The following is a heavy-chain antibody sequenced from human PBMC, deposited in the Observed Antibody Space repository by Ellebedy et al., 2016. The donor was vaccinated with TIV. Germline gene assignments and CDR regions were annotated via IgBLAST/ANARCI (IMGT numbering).Heavy chain of an antibody. Sequence: PGGSLRLSCATSGFTSSDHYMDWVRQAPGKGLEWVGSSRNKTNSYTTEFAASGKRRFTISRDDSKNSVYLQMNSLKTEDTAVYYCSRGLGDWGQGTLVTVSS. J-gene: IGHJ4*02. CDR2: SRNKTNSYTT. CDR3: SRGLGD. V-gene: IGHV3-72*01. CDR1: GFTSSDHY.